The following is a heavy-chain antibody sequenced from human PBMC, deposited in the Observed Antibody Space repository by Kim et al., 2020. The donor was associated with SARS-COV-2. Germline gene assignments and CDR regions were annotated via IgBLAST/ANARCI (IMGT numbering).Heavy chain of an antibody. J-gene: IGHJ4*02. Sequence: SGPTLVNPTQTLTLTCNLSGFSIGTDGVAVGWIRQPPVQPLEWLALIYWDDDKLYTPSLKTRLTITKDTSRDLVVLRLTNVDPSDTATYFCAHRMEGPIDGNYFDYWGRGTLVTVSS. D-gene: IGHD1-26*01. CDR3: AHRMEGPIDGNYFDY. CDR1: GFSIGTDGVA. CDR2: IYWDDDK. V-gene: IGHV2-5*02.